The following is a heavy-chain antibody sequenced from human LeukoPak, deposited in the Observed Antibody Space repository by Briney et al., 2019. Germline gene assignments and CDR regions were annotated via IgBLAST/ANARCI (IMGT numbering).Heavy chain of an antibody. J-gene: IGHJ4*02. CDR3: ARLIYYYDSSGCI. V-gene: IGHV3-48*01. CDR2: ISSSSSTI. D-gene: IGHD3-22*01. CDR1: GFTFSSYS. Sequence: PGGSLRLSCSASGFTFSSYSMNWVRQAPGKGLEWVSYISSSSSTIYYADSVKGRFTISRDNAKNSLYLQMNSLRAEDTAVYYCARLIYYYDSSGCIWGQGTLVTVSS.